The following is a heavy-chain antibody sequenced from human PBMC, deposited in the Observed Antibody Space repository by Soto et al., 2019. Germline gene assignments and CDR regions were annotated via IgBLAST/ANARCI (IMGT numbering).Heavy chain of an antibody. J-gene: IGHJ4*02. CDR2: IYSGGYT. CDR3: GTPPGGGGY. V-gene: IGHV3-53*01. Sequence: EVQLVESGGGLIQPGGSLRLSCAVSGFTVSNNYMSWVRQAPGKGLEGVSVIYSGGYTAYGDSVKGRFTISRDNSKTQLFLQMTSLRPGDAAVFYWGTPPGGGGYWGQGTLVTVSS. CDR1: GFTVSNNY. D-gene: IGHD3-10*01.